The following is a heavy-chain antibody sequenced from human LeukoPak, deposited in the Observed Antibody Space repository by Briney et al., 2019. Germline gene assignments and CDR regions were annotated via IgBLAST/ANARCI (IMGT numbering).Heavy chain of an antibody. CDR1: GGSFSGYY. V-gene: IGHV4-34*01. CDR3: ARGVIRIFGVVIIPVYYFDY. D-gene: IGHD3-3*01. CDR2: INHSGST. J-gene: IGHJ4*02. Sequence: SETLSLTCAVYGGSFSGYYWSWIRQPPGKGLEWIGEINHSGSTNYNPSLKSRVTISVDTSKNQFSLQLSSVTAADTAVYYCARGVIRIFGVVIIPVYYFDYWGQGTLVTVSS.